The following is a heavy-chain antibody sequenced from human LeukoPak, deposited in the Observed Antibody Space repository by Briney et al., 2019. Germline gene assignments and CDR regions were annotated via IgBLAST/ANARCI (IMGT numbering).Heavy chain of an antibody. D-gene: IGHD2-15*01. CDR3: ARGMCSGGSCPPGYYFGY. CDR1: GGSFSGYY. J-gene: IGHJ4*02. Sequence: SETLSLTCAVYGGSFSGYYWRWLRQPPGKGVEWVGEINHSGSTNYNPSLKRRVTISVDTSKNQFSLKLSSVTAADTAVYYCARGMCSGGSCPPGYYFGYWGQGTLVTVSS. CDR2: INHSGST. V-gene: IGHV4-34*01.